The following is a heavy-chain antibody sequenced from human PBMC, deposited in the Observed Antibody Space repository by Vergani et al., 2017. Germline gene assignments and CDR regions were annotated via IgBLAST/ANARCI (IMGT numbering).Heavy chain of an antibody. CDR2: ISSSSSYI. CDR1: GFTFSSYS. Sequence: EVQLVESGGGLVKPGGSLRLSCAASGFTFSSYSMNWVRQAPGKGLEWVSSISSSSSYIYYADSVKGRFNISRDNAKNSLYLQMNSLRAEDTAVYYCARDHCSSTSCYPDYWGQGTLVTVSS. V-gene: IGHV3-21*01. CDR3: ARDHCSSTSCYPDY. J-gene: IGHJ4*02. D-gene: IGHD2-2*01.